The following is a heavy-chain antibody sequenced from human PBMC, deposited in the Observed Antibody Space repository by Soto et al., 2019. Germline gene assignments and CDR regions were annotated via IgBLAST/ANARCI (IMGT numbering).Heavy chain of an antibody. CDR3: ARDYYYDSRGYPGAYYYGMDV. D-gene: IGHD3-22*01. J-gene: IGHJ6*02. CDR2: IYYSGRT. CDR1: GGSFSSYY. V-gene: IGHV4-59*01. Sequence: PSETLSLTXTVSGGSFSSYYWSWIRQPPGKGLEWIGHIYYSGRTNYNPSLKSRVTISGDTSKNQLSLKLSSVTAADTAVYYCARDYYYDSRGYPGAYYYGMDVWGQGTTVTVSS.